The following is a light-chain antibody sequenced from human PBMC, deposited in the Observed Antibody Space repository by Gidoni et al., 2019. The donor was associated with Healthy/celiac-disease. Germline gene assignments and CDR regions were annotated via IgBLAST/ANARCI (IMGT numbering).Light chain of an antibody. CDR2: HDS. Sequence: SYELTQPPAVSVSPGQTASITCSGDNLGDKYACWYQQKPGQSPVLVIYHDSKRPSGLPERFSGSNSGNTATLTISGTQAMDEADYYCQAWDSRPRVFGTGTKVSVL. CDR1: NLGDKY. V-gene: IGLV3-1*01. CDR3: QAWDSRPRV. J-gene: IGLJ1*01.